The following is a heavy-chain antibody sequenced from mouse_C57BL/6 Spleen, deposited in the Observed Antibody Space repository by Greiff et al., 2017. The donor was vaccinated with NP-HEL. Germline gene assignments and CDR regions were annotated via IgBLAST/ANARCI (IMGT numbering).Heavy chain of an antibody. Sequence: EVMLVESGPSLVRPSQTLSLTCTVTGFSINSDCYWIWIRQFPGNKLEYIGYTFYSGITYYNPSLESRTYITRDTSKNQFSLKLSSVTTEDTATYYCARGDYDGYFYYAMDYWGQGTSVTVSS. J-gene: IGHJ4*01. CDR1: GFSINSDCY. CDR3: ARGDYDGYFYYAMDY. D-gene: IGHD2-3*01. CDR2: TFYSGIT. V-gene: IGHV3-3*01.